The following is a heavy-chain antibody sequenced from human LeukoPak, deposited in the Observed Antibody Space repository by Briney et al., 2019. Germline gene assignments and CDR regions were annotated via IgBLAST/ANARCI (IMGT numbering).Heavy chain of an antibody. CDR1: GFTFSSYG. CDR3: AKGQPGYCSGGSCAFDY. J-gene: IGHJ4*02. D-gene: IGHD2-15*01. Sequence: GGSLRLSCAASGFTFSSYGMHWVRQAPGKGLEWVAVIWYDGSNKYYADSVKGRFTISRDNSKNALYLQMNSLRAEDTAVYYCAKGQPGYCSGGSCAFDYWGQGTLVTVSS. V-gene: IGHV3-33*06. CDR2: IWYDGSNK.